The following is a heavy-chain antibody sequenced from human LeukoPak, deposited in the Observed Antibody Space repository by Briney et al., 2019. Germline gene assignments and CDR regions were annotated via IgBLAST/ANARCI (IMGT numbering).Heavy chain of an antibody. CDR2: IYYSGST. CDR1: GGSISSGGYY. D-gene: IGHD3-22*01. V-gene: IGHV4-31*03. J-gene: IGHJ3*02. CDR3: ARDLGLGYYDSSGYYHDAFDI. Sequence: PSETLSLTCTVSGGSISSGGYYWSWIRQHPGKGLEWIGYIYYSGSTYYNPSLKSRVTISVDTSKNQFSLKLSSVTAADTAVYYCARDLGLGYYDSSGYYHDAFDIWGQGTMVTVSS.